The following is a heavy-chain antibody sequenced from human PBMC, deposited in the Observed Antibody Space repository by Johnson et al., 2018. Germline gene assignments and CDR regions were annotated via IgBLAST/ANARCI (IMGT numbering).Heavy chain of an antibody. J-gene: IGHJ6*03. D-gene: IGHD2-2*01. CDR2: IYSDDAT. CDR1: GFTFRTKY. V-gene: IGHV3-53*01. Sequence: VQLQESGGGLVQPGGSLRLPCATSGFTFRTKYMSWVRQAPGKGLEWISVIYSDDATYYADSVRGRFTISRDNSKDTLLLQMNSLKTEDTAVYYCTRYEIRGRTGYFYSYMDVWGKGTAVTVSS. CDR3: TRYEIRGRTGYFYSYMDV.